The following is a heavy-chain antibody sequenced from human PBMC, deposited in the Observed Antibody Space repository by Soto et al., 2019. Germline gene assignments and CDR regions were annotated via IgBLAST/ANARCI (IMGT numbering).Heavy chain of an antibody. J-gene: IGHJ6*02. CDR2: IIPIFGTA. CDR3: ASHSGSSPEGRYYYGMDV. Sequence: QVQLVQSGAEVKKPGSSVKVSCKASGGTFSSYAISWVRQAPGQGLEWMGGIIPIFGTADYAQKFQGRVTMTADESTSTAYMELSSLSSEDTAVYYCASHSGSSPEGRYYYGMDVWGQGTTVTVSS. V-gene: IGHV1-69*12. CDR1: GGTFSSYA. D-gene: IGHD1-26*01.